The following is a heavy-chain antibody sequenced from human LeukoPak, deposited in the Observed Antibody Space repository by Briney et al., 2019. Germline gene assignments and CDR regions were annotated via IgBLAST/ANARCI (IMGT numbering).Heavy chain of an antibody. Sequence: SETLSLTCTVSGDSISSYHWSWIRQPPGKGLEWIGDIYYSGSTNYNPSLKSRVTISVDTSKNQFSLKLSSVTAADTAVYYCARASAVEGFDPWGQGTLVTVSS. CDR1: GDSISSYH. J-gene: IGHJ5*02. CDR3: ARASAVEGFDP. CDR2: IYYSGST. V-gene: IGHV4-59*01. D-gene: IGHD6-19*01.